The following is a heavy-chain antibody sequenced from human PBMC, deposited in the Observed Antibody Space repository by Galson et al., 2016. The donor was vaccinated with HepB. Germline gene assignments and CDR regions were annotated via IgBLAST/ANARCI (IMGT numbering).Heavy chain of an antibody. CDR3: ARGVGSGWTGVYFDS. CDR2: IYPGDSDT. V-gene: IGHV5-51*01. CDR1: GSNFSKHW. Sequence: QSGAEVKKPGESLKISCMGSGSNFSKHWIAWVRQMPGKGLEWMGIIYPGDSDTRYSPSFQGQVTISADKSINTAYLQWSSLKASDIAMYFCARGVGSGWTGVYFDSWGQGTLVTVSS. J-gene: IGHJ4*02. D-gene: IGHD6-25*01.